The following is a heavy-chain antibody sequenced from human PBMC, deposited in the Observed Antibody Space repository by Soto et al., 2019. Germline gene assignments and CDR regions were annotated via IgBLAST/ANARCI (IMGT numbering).Heavy chain of an antibody. V-gene: IGHV1-3*01. CDR3: ASSYCISTSCPPYYGMDA. J-gene: IGHJ6*02. CDR1: GYTFTSYA. Sequence: ASVKVSCKASGYTFTSYAMHWVRQAPGQRLEWMGWINAGNGNTKYSQKFQGRVTITRDTSASTAYMELSSLRSEDTAVYYCASSYCISTSCPPYYGMDAWGQGTTVTAP. CDR2: INAGNGNT. D-gene: IGHD2-2*01.